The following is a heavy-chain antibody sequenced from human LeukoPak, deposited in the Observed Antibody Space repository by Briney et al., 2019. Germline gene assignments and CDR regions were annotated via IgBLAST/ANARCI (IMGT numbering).Heavy chain of an antibody. CDR3: ARPKYYYDSSGYYPGHMDV. Sequence: PSETLSLTCTVSGGSISSYYWSWIRQPPGKGLEWIGEIYHSGSTNYNPSLKSRVTISVDKSKNQFSLKLSSVTAADTAVYYCARPKYYYDSSGYYPGHMDVWGKGTTVTVSS. CDR2: IYHSGST. V-gene: IGHV4-59*12. D-gene: IGHD3-22*01. CDR1: GGSISSYY. J-gene: IGHJ6*03.